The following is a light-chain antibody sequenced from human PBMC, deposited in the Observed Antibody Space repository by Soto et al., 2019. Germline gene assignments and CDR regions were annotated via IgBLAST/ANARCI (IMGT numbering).Light chain of an antibody. Sequence: EMVMTQSPATLSVSPGERVTLSCRASRSISRNLAWYQQNPGQAPRLLIYGAYTRATGIPARFSGSGSGTEFTLTLNTLQSEDFAMYYCQPHNNWPVVTFGGGTRVEIK. CDR1: RSISRN. J-gene: IGKJ4*01. CDR3: QPHNNWPVVT. V-gene: IGKV3-15*01. CDR2: GAY.